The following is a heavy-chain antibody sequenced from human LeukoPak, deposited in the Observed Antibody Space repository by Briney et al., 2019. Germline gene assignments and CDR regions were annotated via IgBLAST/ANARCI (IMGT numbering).Heavy chain of an antibody. Sequence: SETLSLTCTVSGGSISSYYWSWIRQPPGKGLEWIGYIYYSGSTNYNPSLKSRVTISVDTSKNQFSLKLSSVTAADTAVYYCARGTYYYYGMDVWGQGTTVTVSS. J-gene: IGHJ6*02. CDR1: GGSISSYY. CDR2: IYYSGST. CDR3: ARGTYYYYGMDV. V-gene: IGHV4-59*13. D-gene: IGHD1-14*01.